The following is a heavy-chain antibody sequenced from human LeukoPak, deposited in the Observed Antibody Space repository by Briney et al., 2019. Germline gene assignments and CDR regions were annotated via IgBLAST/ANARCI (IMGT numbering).Heavy chain of an antibody. J-gene: IGHJ4*02. CDR3: AREQSSSTSRCLDY. V-gene: IGHV4-4*07. Sequence: SETLSLTCTVSGGSVSSYYWSWIRQPAGKGLEWIGRIYIDGSTNYNPSLKSRVAMSVDTSKNQFSLKLSSVTAADTAVYYCAREQSSSTSRCLDYWGQGTLVTVSS. CDR1: GGSVSSYY. CDR2: IYIDGST. D-gene: IGHD6-6*01.